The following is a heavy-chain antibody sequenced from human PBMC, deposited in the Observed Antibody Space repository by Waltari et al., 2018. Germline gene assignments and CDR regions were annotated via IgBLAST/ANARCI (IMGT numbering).Heavy chain of an antibody. J-gene: IGHJ6*02. D-gene: IGHD3-3*01. V-gene: IGHV3-23*01. CDR2: ISGSGGST. Sequence: EVQLLESGGGLVQPGGSLRLSCAASGFTFSSYAMSWVRQAPGKGLEWVSAISGSGGSTYYADSVKGRFTISRDNSKNTLYLQMNSLRAEDTAVYYCAKTPKGNDFWSGFYYYGMDVWGQGTTVTVSS. CDR3: AKTPKGNDFWSGFYYYGMDV. CDR1: GFTFSSYA.